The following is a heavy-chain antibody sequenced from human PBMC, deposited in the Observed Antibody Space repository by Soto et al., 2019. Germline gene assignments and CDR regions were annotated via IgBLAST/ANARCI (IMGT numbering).Heavy chain of an antibody. V-gene: IGHV3-23*01. CDR2: ISGSTGST. CDR3: AKENDD. J-gene: IGHJ4*02. Sequence: EVQLLESGGGLVQPGGSLRLSCAASGFTFSSYDMSWVRQAPGKGLEWVSTISGSTGSTYYADSVKGRFTISRDSSKSTLYLQMASLRSEDTAVYYWAKENDDWGQGTRVTVSS. CDR1: GFTFSSYD.